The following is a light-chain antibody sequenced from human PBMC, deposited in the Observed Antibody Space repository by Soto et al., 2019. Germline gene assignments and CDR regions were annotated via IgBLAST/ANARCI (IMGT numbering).Light chain of an antibody. Sequence: QSALTQPPSASGSPGQSVTISCSGTGGDIGRYDFVSWYQQQPGKAPKLLIYGVNRRPSGLPDRFSGSKSGNTASLTVSGLPTDDEGNYYCSSDVGPNNFVIFGGGTKLTVL. CDR2: GVN. CDR1: GGDIGRYDF. CDR3: SSDVGPNNFVI. J-gene: IGLJ2*01. V-gene: IGLV2-8*01.